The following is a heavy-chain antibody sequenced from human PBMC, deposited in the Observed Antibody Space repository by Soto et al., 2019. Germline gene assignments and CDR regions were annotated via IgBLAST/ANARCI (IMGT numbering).Heavy chain of an antibody. V-gene: IGHV3-9*01. CDR3: AKDSSSSWVSEYFQH. D-gene: IGHD6-13*01. Sequence: GGSLRLSCAASGFTFDDYAMHWVRQAPGKGLEWVSGISWNSGSIGYADSVKGRFTISRDNAKNSLYLQMNSLRAEDTALYYCAKDSSSSWVSEYFQHWGQGTLVTVSS. J-gene: IGHJ1*01. CDR2: ISWNSGSI. CDR1: GFTFDDYA.